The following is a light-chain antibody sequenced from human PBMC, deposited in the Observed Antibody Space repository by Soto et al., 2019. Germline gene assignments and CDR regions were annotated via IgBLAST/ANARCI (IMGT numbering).Light chain of an antibody. J-gene: IGLJ1*01. Sequence: QSVLTQPASLSGAPVPSITISCTGTNSDVNYVSWHQQHPGKAPKLMIYEVIDRSSGVSTRFSGSKSGNTASLTISGLQAEDEADYYCSSSTSSNTFVFGSGTKVTVL. CDR3: SSSTSSNTFV. V-gene: IGLV2-14*01. CDR1: NSDVNY. CDR2: EVI.